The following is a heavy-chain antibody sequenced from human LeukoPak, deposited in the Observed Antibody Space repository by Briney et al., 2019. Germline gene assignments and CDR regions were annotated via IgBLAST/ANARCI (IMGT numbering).Heavy chain of an antibody. Sequence: ASVNVSCKTSGYTFTAFFIHWVRQAPGQGLEWMGWLNPNSGGTNYAQKFQGRVTMTRDTSISTAYMELSRLRSDDTAVYLCARVGAAYQDSNYWGQGTLVTVSS. V-gene: IGHV1-2*02. CDR3: ARVGAAYQDSNY. CDR1: GYTFTAFF. CDR2: LNPNSGGT. J-gene: IGHJ4*02. D-gene: IGHD1-26*01.